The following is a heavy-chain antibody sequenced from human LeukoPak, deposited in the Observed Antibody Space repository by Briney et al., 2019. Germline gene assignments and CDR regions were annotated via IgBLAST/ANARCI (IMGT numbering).Heavy chain of an antibody. CDR2: IYYSGST. D-gene: IGHD3-22*01. J-gene: IGHJ4*02. CDR3: ARSGYYHYYFDY. Sequence: SETLSLTCTVSGGSISSYYWSWIRQPPGKGLEWIGYIYYSGSTDYNPSLKSRVTISVDTSKNQFSLKLSSVTAADTAVYYCARSGYYHYYFDYWGQGALVTVSS. CDR1: GGSISSYY. V-gene: IGHV4-59*01.